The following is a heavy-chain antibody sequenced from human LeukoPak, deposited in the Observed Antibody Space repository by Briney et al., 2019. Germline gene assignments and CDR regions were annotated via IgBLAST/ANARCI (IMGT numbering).Heavy chain of an antibody. CDR1: GFTFSSYA. Sequence: GGSLRLSCAASGFTFSSYAMSWVRQAPVKGLEWVSAISGSGGSTYYADSVKGRFAISRDNSKNTLYLQTNSLRAEDTAVYYCAKGPLWFAVRLPFDPWGQGTLVTVSS. J-gene: IGHJ5*02. V-gene: IGHV3-23*01. D-gene: IGHD3-10*01. CDR3: AKGPLWFAVRLPFDP. CDR2: ISGSGGST.